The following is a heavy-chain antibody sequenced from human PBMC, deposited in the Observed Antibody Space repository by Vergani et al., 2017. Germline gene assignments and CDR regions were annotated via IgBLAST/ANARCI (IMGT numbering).Heavy chain of an antibody. V-gene: IGHV1-18*01. D-gene: IGHD3-22*01. CDR2: ISAYNGNT. CDR3: ARHKRYYDSSGYYLFGY. J-gene: IGHJ4*02. Sequence: QVQLVQSGAAVKKPGASVKVSCKASGYTFTSYGISWVRQAPGQGLEWMGWISAYNGNTNYAQKLQGRVTMTTDTSTSTAYMELRSLRSDDTAVYYCARHKRYYDSSGYYLFGYWGQGTLVTVSS. CDR1: GYTFTSYG.